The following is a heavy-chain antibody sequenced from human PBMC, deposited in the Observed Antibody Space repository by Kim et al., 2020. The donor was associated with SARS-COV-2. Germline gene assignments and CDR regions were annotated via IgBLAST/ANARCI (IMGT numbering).Heavy chain of an antibody. CDR1: GFTFSSYG. J-gene: IGHJ2*01. D-gene: IGHD1-26*01. CDR3: AKSRVEWELLPYWSFDL. Sequence: GRSLRLSCAASGFTFSSYGMHWVRQAPGKGLEWVAVISYDGSNKYYADSVKGRFTISRDNSKNTMYLQMNSLRAEDTAVYYCAKSRVEWELLPYWSFDL. V-gene: IGHV3-30*18. CDR2: ISYDGSNK.